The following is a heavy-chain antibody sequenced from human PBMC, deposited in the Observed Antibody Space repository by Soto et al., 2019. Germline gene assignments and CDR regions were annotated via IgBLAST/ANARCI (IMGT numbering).Heavy chain of an antibody. Sequence: GGSLRLSCAASGFTFSDYYMSWIRQAPGKGLEWVSYISSSGSTIYYADSVKGRFTISRDNAKNSLYLQMNSLRAEDTAEYYCAREPYYDFWSGYWPDWGQGTLVTVSS. D-gene: IGHD3-3*01. V-gene: IGHV3-11*01. CDR1: GFTFSDYY. J-gene: IGHJ4*02. CDR2: ISSSGSTI. CDR3: AREPYYDFWSGYWPD.